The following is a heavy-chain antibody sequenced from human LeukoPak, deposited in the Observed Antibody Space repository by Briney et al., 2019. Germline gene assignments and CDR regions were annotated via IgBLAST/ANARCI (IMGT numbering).Heavy chain of an antibody. V-gene: IGHV3-23*01. J-gene: IGHJ4*02. CDR1: GFTFSSYS. CDR3: AKVYRSIVVVIIGYFDY. CDR2: ISGSGGST. D-gene: IGHD3-22*01. Sequence: GGSLRLSCAAPGFTFSSYSMNWVRQAPGKGLEWVSAISGSGGSTYYADSVKGRFTISRDNSKNTLYLQMNSLRAEDTAVYYCAKVYRSIVVVIIGYFDYWGQGTLVTVSS.